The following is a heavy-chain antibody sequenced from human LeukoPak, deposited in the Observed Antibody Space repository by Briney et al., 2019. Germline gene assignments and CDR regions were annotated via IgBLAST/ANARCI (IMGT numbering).Heavy chain of an antibody. D-gene: IGHD3-22*01. CDR2: ISSSSSTI. J-gene: IGHJ4*02. Sequence: GGSLRLSCAASGFTFSGYGLSWVRQAPGKGLEWVSYISSSSSTIYYADSVKGRFTISRDNAKNSLYLQMNSLRAEDTAVYYCARGDSSGYYTISFDYWGQGTLVTVSS. V-gene: IGHV3-48*01. CDR1: GFTFSGYG. CDR3: ARGDSSGYYTISFDY.